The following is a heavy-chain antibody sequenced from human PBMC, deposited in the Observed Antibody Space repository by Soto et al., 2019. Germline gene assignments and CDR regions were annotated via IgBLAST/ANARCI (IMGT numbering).Heavy chain of an antibody. CDR1: GFTFSSYA. CDR3: ARDSEGQFDY. Sequence: VGSLRLSCAASGFTFSSYAMHWVRQAPGKGLEWVAIISYDGYNKYYADSVKGRFTISRDNSKNTLYLQMNSLRAEDTAVYYCARDSEGQFDYWGQGTLVTV. V-gene: IGHV3-30-3*01. CDR2: ISYDGYNK. J-gene: IGHJ4*02.